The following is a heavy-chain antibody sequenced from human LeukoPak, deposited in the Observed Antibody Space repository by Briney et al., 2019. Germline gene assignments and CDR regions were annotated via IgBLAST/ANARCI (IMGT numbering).Heavy chain of an antibody. V-gene: IGHV3-30-3*01. CDR3: ARELVGFYYYYGMDV. Sequence: PGGSLRLSCAASGFTFSSYAMHWVRQAPGKGLEWVAAISYDGSNKYYADSVKGRFTISRDNSKNTLYLQMNSLRAEDTAVYYCARELVGFYYYYGMDVWGQGTTVTVSS. D-gene: IGHD2-2*01. CDR1: GFTFSSYA. CDR2: ISYDGSNK. J-gene: IGHJ6*02.